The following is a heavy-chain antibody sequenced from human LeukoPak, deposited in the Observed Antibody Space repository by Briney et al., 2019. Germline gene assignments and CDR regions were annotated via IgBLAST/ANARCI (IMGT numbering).Heavy chain of an antibody. V-gene: IGHV1-46*01. D-gene: IGHD1-1*01. J-gene: IGHJ4*02. CDR2: ISTSGTST. CDR1: GYTFTRNY. CDR3: TRGGYGGPRVAFDY. Sequence: ASVKVSCKASGYTFTRNYMHWVRQPPGQGLEWKGIISTSGTSTSYAQKFQGRVTMTRDTSTSTVYMELSSLRSEDTAVYYCTRGGYGGPRVAFDYWGQGTLVTVSS.